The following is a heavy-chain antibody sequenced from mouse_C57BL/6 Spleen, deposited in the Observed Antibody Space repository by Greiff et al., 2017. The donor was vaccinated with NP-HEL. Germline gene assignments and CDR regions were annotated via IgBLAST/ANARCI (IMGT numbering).Heavy chain of an antibody. CDR3: AREKVDGYYFDY. CDR1: GFTFSSYG. D-gene: IGHD2-3*01. CDR2: ISSGGSYT. V-gene: IGHV5-6*02. J-gene: IGHJ2*01. Sequence: DVKLVESGGDLVKPGGSLKLSCAASGFTFSSYGMSWVRQTPDKRLEWVATISSGGSYTYYPDSVKGRFTISRDNAKNTLYLQMSSLKSEDTAMYYCAREKVDGYYFDYWGQGTTLTVSS.